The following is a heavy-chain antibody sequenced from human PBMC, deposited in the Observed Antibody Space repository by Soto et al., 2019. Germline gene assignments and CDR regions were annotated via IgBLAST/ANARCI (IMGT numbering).Heavy chain of an antibody. D-gene: IGHD3-22*01. CDR3: AREAWYYDSRGYLVAWYFDL. CDR1: GGTVSSYV. J-gene: IGHJ2*01. V-gene: IGHV1-69*01. Sequence: QVQLVQSGAEVKKPGSSVKVSCKASGGTVSSYVISWVRQAPGQGLEWMGGIIPIFGTAKYAQKFQGRVTITADESTSTVYMELSSLRSDDTAVYYCAREAWYYDSRGYLVAWYFDLWGRGTLVTVSS. CDR2: IIPIFGTA.